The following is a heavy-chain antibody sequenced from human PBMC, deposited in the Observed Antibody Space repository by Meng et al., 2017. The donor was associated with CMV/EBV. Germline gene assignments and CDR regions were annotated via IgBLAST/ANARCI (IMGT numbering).Heavy chain of an antibody. D-gene: IGHD1-1*01. CDR2: IDPNSGAT. CDR1: GYTFTSYY. J-gene: IGHJ3*02. CDR3: ARVVETGTTEDAFDI. V-gene: IGHV1-2*02. Sequence: ASVKVSCKASGYTFTSYYIHWVRQAPGQGLEWMGWIDPNSGATNYAQKFQGRVTMTRDTSISTSYMELSRLKSDDTAVYYCARVVETGTTEDAFDIWGQGTMVTVSS.